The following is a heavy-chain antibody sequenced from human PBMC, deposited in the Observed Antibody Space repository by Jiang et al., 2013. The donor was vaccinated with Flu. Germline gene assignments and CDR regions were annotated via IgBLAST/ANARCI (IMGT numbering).Heavy chain of an antibody. D-gene: IGHD1-7*01. Sequence: GLVKPSGTLSLTCGVSGGSISDNWWSWVRQSPGKGLEWIGEIDHSGNTNYNPSLQSRVTISVDKSKSQFSLKLNSVTAADTAVYYCARQGTYASDYWGPGILVTVSS. CDR3: ARQGTYASDY. CDR2: IDHSGNT. J-gene: IGHJ4*02. V-gene: IGHV4-4*02. CDR1: GGSISDNW.